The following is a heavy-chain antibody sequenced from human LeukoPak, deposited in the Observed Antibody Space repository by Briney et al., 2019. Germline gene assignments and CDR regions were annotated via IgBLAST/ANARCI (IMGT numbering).Heavy chain of an antibody. V-gene: IGHV3-48*04. CDR3: AIIIRSKPLDY. CDR2: ISSSSSTI. J-gene: IGHJ4*02. D-gene: IGHD4-17*01. Sequence: PGGSLRLSCAASGFTFSSYSMNWVRQAPGKGLEWVSYISSSSSTIYYADSVKGRFTISRDNAKNSLYLQMNSLRAEDTAVYYCAIIIRSKPLDYWGQGTLVTVSS. CDR1: GFTFSSYS.